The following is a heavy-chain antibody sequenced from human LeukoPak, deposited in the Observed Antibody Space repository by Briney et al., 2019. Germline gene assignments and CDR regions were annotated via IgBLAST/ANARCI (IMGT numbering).Heavy chain of an antibody. Sequence: SETLSLTCTVSGGSISSYHWSWIRQPAGKGLEWIGRMFYSGNTDYNPSLKSRLTMSIDTSKNQFSLKLSSVTAADTAVYFCARDQEHCSGTSCYPYWYDSWGQGTLVTVSS. J-gene: IGHJ5*01. CDR2: MFYSGNT. D-gene: IGHD2-2*01. V-gene: IGHV4-4*07. CDR1: GGSISSYH. CDR3: ARDQEHCSGTSCYPYWYDS.